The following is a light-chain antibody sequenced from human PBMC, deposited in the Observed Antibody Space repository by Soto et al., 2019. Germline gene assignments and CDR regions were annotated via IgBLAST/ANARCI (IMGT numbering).Light chain of an antibody. CDR1: QGVTTN. CDR2: DVS. Sequence: EIVMTQSPATLSVSPGERATLSCRAGQGVTTNFAWYQQKSGQSPRLLIYDVSIRATGVPARFSGTGSETDFTLTISGLQSEDSAVYYCQQYTQWPITFGQGTRLEIK. J-gene: IGKJ5*01. CDR3: QQYTQWPIT. V-gene: IGKV3-15*01.